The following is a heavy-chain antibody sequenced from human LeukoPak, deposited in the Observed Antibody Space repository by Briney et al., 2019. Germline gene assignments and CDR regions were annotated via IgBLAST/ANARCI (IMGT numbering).Heavy chain of an antibody. D-gene: IGHD6-25*01. CDR1: GFTFSSYS. J-gene: IGHJ6*03. V-gene: IGHV3-21*01. CDR2: ISSSSSYI. Sequence: PGGSLRLSCAASGFTFSSYSMNWVRQAPGKGLEWVSSISSSSSYIYYADSVKGRFTVSRDNAKNSLYLQMNSLRAEDTAVYYCARDPGQRDYYYYYMDVWGKGTTVTVSS. CDR3: ARDPGQRDYYYYYMDV.